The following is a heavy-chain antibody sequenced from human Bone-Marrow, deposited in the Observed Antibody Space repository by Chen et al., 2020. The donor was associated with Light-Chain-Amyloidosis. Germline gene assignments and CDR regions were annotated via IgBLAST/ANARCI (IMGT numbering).Heavy chain of an antibody. CDR1: GGSISSSSFY. CDR3: ARERGADFGDYGGGWFGP. V-gene: IGHV4-39*07. Sequence: QLQLQESGPGLVKTSETLSLTCTVSGGSISSSSFYWGWLRQPPGKGLEWFGSIYYSGSTYYNPSLKSRVTISVDTSKNQFSLKLSSVTAADTAVYYCARERGADFGDYGGGWFGPWGQGALVSVSS. J-gene: IGHJ5*02. D-gene: IGHD4-17*01. CDR2: IYYSGST.